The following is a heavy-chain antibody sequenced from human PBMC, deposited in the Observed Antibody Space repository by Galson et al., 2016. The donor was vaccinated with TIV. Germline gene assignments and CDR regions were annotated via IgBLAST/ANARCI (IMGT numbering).Heavy chain of an antibody. CDR1: GFTFGSYV. J-gene: IGHJ4*02. CDR3: ATATVPNLGDY. CDR2: VSGSGLST. D-gene: IGHD4-17*01. Sequence: SLRLSCAASGFTFGSYVMHWVRQAPGKGLERVSSVSGSGLSTYYADSVKGRFTISRHTSKNMVYLQMNGLRAEDTAVYFCATATVPNLGDYWGQGVLVTVSS. V-gene: IGHV3-23*01.